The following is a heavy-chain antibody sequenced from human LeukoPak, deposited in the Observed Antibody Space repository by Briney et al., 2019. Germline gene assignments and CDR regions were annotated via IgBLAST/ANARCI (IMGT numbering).Heavy chain of an antibody. Sequence: GGSLRRSCAASGFTFSSYAMSWVRQVPGKGLEWVSSISGSGGSTYYADSVKGRFTISRDNSKNTLYLQMNSLRAEDTALYYCAEWNSVYWYFDLWGRGTLVTVSS. D-gene: IGHD1-1*01. CDR2: ISGSGGST. J-gene: IGHJ2*01. V-gene: IGHV3-23*01. CDR3: AEWNSVYWYFDL. CDR1: GFTFSSYA.